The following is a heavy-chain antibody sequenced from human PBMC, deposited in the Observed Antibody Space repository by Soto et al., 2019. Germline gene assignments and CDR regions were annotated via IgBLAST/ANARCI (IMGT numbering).Heavy chain of an antibody. Sequence: QVQLVQSGAEVKKPGSSVKVSCKTSGGSFNNLAISWVRQAPGQGLEWMGGILPIIGTANYAQNFQGRVTITADKATSTASMELSSLRSEDTAVYYCAVRTGEGLRAYWDFDLWGRGTLVTVSS. D-gene: IGHD1-1*01. CDR3: AVRTGEGLRAYWDFDL. CDR2: ILPIIGTA. V-gene: IGHV1-69*06. CDR1: GGSFNNLA. J-gene: IGHJ2*01.